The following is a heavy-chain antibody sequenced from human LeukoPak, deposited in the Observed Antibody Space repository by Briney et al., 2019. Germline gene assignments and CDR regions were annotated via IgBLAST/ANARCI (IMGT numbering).Heavy chain of an antibody. V-gene: IGHV3-30*02. CDR2: IRHDANNK. CDR3: AKVMLRGRTNYYNFYMDV. CDR1: EFIFSSYG. D-gene: IGHD3-10*01. Sequence: GGSLRLSCVASEFIFSSYGMNWVRQAPGKGLEWVAFIRHDANNKYYEDSVKGRFTISRDNSKNTLYSQMNSLRPEDTAVDHCAKVMLRGRTNYYNFYMDVWGKGTTVTISS. J-gene: IGHJ6*03.